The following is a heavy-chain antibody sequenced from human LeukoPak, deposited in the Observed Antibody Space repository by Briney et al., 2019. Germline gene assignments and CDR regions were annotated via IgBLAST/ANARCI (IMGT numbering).Heavy chain of an antibody. V-gene: IGHV1-2*02. J-gene: IGHJ6*02. CDR2: INPNSGGT. Sequence: GASVKVSCKASGYTFTGYYMHWVRQAPGQGLEWMGWINPNSGGTNYAQKFQGRVTMTRDTSISTAYMELSRLRSDDTAVYYCARGQAAARLRSRYYYGMDVWGQGTTVTVSS. CDR1: GYTFTGYY. CDR3: ARGQAAARLRSRYYYGMDV. D-gene: IGHD6-6*01.